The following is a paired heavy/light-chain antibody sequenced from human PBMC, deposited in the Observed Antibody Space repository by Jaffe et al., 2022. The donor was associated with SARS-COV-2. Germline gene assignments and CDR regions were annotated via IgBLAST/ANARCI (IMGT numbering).Light chain of an antibody. CDR1: SSNIGNNY. J-gene: IGLJ3*02. CDR3: GTWDSSLSWV. Sequence: QSVLTQPPSVSAAPGQKVTISCSGSSSNIGNNYVSWYQQLPGTAPKLLIYDNNKRPSGIPDRFSGSKSGTSATLGITGLQTGDEADYYCGTWDSSLSWVFGGGTKLTVL. CDR2: DNN. V-gene: IGLV1-51*01.
Heavy chain of an antibody. CDR3: ARDKGRVRDYYGSGSPSN. D-gene: IGHD3-10*01. V-gene: IGHV7-4-1*02. Sequence: QVQLVQSGSELKKPGASVKVSCKASGYTFTSYAMNWVRQAPGQGLEWMGWINTNTGNPTYAQGFTGRFVFSLDTSVSTAYLQISSLKAEDTAVYYCARDKGRVRDYYGSGSPSNWGQGTLVTVSS. CDR1: GYTFTSYA. CDR2: INTNTGNP. J-gene: IGHJ4*02.